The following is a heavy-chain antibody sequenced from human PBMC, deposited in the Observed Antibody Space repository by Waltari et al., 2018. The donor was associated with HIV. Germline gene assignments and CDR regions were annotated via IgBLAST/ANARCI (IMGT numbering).Heavy chain of an antibody. Sequence: EVQLVESGGGLVQPGGSLRLSCAASGFTFSTFWMHWVRQTPGKGLVWVSGINSDGSSTTYVDSVKGRFTISRDNPKNTLYLQMSSLRAEDTAVYFCARGRYYGMDVWGQGTTVTVSS. J-gene: IGHJ6*02. CDR3: ARGRYYGMDV. CDR2: INSDGSST. CDR1: GFTFSTFW. V-gene: IGHV3-74*01.